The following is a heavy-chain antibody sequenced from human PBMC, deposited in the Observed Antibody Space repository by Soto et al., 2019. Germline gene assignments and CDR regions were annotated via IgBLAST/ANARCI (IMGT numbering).Heavy chain of an antibody. Sequence: EVQLLESGGGLVQPGGSLRLSCAASGFTFSSYAMSWVRQAPGKGLEWVSAISGSGGSTYYADSVKGRFTISRDNSKNTLYLQMNSLRAEDTAVYYWAKTGNASGLGWKNYYYYYGMDDWGQGTTVTDSS. V-gene: IGHV3-23*01. CDR2: ISGSGGST. CDR3: AKTGNASGLGWKNYYYYYGMDD. CDR1: GFTFSSYA. D-gene: IGHD1-1*01. J-gene: IGHJ6*02.